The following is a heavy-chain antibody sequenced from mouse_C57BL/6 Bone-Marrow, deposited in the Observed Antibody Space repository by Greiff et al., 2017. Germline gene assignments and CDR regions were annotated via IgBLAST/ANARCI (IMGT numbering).Heavy chain of an antibody. CDR1: GYTFTSYG. Sequence: QVQLQQSGAELARPGASVKLSCKASGYTFTSYGISWVKQRTGQGLEWIGEIYPRSGNTYYNEKFKGKATLTADKSSSTAYMELRSLTSEDSAVSFCARSTVVAPQYWYFDVWGTGTTVTVSS. CDR2: IYPRSGNT. V-gene: IGHV1-81*01. J-gene: IGHJ1*03. D-gene: IGHD1-1*01. CDR3: ARSTVVAPQYWYFDV.